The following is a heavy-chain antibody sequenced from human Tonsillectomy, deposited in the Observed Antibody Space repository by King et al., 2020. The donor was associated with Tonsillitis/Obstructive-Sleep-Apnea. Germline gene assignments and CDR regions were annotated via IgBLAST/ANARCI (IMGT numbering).Heavy chain of an antibody. CDR1: GFTFRSSS. CDR2: ISSRSTYI. J-gene: IGHJ6*03. Sequence: VQLVESGGGLVKSGGSLRLSCAASGFTFRSSSMSWVRQAPGKGLEWVSSISSRSTYIYYADSVEGRFTISRDNAKNSLYLQMNSLRAEDTAVYYCARELAKDNISWGMDVWGKGTTVTVSS. D-gene: IGHD6-13*01. V-gene: IGHV3-21*01. CDR3: ARELAKDNISWGMDV.